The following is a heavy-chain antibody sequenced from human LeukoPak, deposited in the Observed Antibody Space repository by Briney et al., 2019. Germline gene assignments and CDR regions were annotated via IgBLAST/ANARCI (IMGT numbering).Heavy chain of an antibody. CDR3: ATLTPYIAVAGSLSPPFDY. CDR1: GYTFTSYY. V-gene: IGHV1-46*03. Sequence: ASVKVSCKASGYTFTSYYMHWVRQAPGQGLEWMGIINPSGGSTSYAQKFQGRVTMTRDTSTSTVYMELSSLRSEDTAVYYCATLTPYIAVAGSLSPPFDYWGQGTLATVSS. D-gene: IGHD6-19*01. J-gene: IGHJ4*02. CDR2: INPSGGST.